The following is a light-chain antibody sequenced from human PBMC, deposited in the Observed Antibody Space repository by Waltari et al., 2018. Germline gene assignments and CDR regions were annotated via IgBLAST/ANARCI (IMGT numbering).Light chain of an antibody. CDR3: NTRDSNGNPFV. Sequence: SSELTQAPAVSVALGQTVRIPCHGASLRYYYANWYRQKPGQAPLIGMYGKNNRPSGIPDRFSGSYSGDTASLTITGAQAEDEADYYCNTRDSNGNPFVFGPATKVTVL. V-gene: IGLV3-19*01. CDR1: SLRYYY. J-gene: IGLJ1*01. CDR2: GKN.